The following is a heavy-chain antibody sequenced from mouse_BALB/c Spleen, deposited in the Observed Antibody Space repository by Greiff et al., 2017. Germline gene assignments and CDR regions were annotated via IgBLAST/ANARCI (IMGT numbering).Heavy chain of an antibody. V-gene: IGHV10-1*02. Sequence: EVKLVESGGGLVQPKGSLKLSCAASGFTFNTYAMNWVRQAPGKGLEWVARIRSKSNNYATYYADSVKDRFTISRDDSQSMIYLQMNNLKTEDTAMYYCVRSRRGYYYAMDYWGQGTSVTVSS. CDR3: VRSRRGYYYAMDY. J-gene: IGHJ4*01. CDR2: IRSKSNNYAT. CDR1: GFTFNTYA.